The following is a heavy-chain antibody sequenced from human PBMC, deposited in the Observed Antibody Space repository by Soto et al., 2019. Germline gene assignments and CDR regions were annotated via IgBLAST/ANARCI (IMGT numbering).Heavy chain of an antibody. CDR1: GFTFSNYA. Sequence: GRSLRLSCAASGFTFSNYAMHWVRQAPGEGLEWVAVISYAGSKNSYSDSVKGRFTISRDNSKNTMYLQMNSLRAEDTAVYYCARPIFGSGSESCYYYGMDVWGQGTAVTVSS. CDR2: ISYAGSKN. CDR3: ARPIFGSGSESCYYYGMDV. V-gene: IGHV3-30-3*01. J-gene: IGHJ6*02. D-gene: IGHD3-10*01.